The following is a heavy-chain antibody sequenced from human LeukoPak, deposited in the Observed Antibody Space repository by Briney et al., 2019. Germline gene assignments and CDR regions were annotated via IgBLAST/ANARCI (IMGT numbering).Heavy chain of an antibody. J-gene: IGHJ3*02. CDR3: ARDSSGYYPTWAFDI. D-gene: IGHD3-22*01. CDR2: INAVNGNT. CDR1: GYTFTSYA. V-gene: IGHV1-3*01. Sequence: ASVKVSCKASGYTFTSYAMHWVRQAPGQRLEWMGWINAVNGNTKYSQKFQGRVTITRDTSASTAYMELSSLRSEDTAVYYCARDSSGYYPTWAFDIWGQGTMVTVSS.